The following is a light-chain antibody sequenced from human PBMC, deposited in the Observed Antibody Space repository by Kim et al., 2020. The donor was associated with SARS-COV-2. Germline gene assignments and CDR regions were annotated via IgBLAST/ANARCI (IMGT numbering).Light chain of an antibody. CDR2: SAS. CDR3: QEYGSSPIT. Sequence: EIVLTQSPGTLSLSPGERATLSCRASQSVSSSYLAWYQQKPGQAPRLLISSASSRATGITDRFSSSGSGTDFTLTISRLEPEDFAVYYCQEYGSSPITFGQGTRLEIK. J-gene: IGKJ5*01. CDR1: QSVSSSY. V-gene: IGKV3-20*01.